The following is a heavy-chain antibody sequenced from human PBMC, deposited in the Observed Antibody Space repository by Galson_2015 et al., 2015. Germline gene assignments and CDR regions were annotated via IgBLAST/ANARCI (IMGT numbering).Heavy chain of an antibody. J-gene: IGHJ4*02. Sequence: SLRLSCAASGFTFSDYYMSWIRQAPGRGLEWLSYISTSGSTIYYADSVKGRFTVSGDNAKDSLYLQMNSLRAEDTAVYYCARDRNGDYYDSSGYPDSWGQGTLVTVSS. CDR3: ARDRNGDYYDSSGYPDS. CDR1: GFTFSDYY. V-gene: IGHV3-11*01. D-gene: IGHD3-22*01. CDR2: ISTSGSTI.